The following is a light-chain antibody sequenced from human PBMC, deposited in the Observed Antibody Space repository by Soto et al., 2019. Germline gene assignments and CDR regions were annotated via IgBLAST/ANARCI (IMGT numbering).Light chain of an antibody. CDR1: SSSIGTNY. CDR2: RDN. CDR3: AAWDDSLSGYV. J-gene: IGLJ1*01. V-gene: IGLV1-47*01. Sequence: QAVVTQPPSASGTPGQRVTISCSGSSSSIGTNYVYWYQQLPGTAPKLLIYRDNRRPSGVPDRFSGSKSGTSASLAISGLRSEDEADYYCAAWDDSLSGYVFGTGTQLTVL.